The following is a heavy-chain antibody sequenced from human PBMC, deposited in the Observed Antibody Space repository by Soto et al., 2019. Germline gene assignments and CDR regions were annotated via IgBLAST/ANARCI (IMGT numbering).Heavy chain of an antibody. CDR3: AKADGQQWLLPHLEN. V-gene: IGHV3-23*01. J-gene: IGHJ4*02. CDR1: GFNFNKYA. Sequence: EVQLLESGGGLVRPGESLRLSCAASGFNFNKYAMSWVRQAPGEGLEWVSGISCCGGTASYADSVKGRFTIARDDAKNTLYLDMNRLRVEDTAEYYCAKADGQQWLLPHLENWCRGTLVTVS. CDR2: ISCCGGTA. D-gene: IGHD6-19*01.